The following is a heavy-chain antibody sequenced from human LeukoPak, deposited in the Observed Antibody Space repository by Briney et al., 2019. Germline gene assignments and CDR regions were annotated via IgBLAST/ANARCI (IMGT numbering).Heavy chain of an antibody. V-gene: IGHV3-30*18. J-gene: IGHJ4*02. Sequence: GGSLRLSCAASGFTFRSYEMNWVRQAPGKGLEWVAVISYDGSNKYYADSVKGRFTISRDNSKNTLYLQMNSLRAEDTAVYYCAKNFGYYYDSSGYYFPPVDYWGQGTLVTVSS. CDR2: ISYDGSNK. CDR3: AKNFGYYYDSSGYYFPPVDY. CDR1: GFTFRSYE. D-gene: IGHD3-22*01.